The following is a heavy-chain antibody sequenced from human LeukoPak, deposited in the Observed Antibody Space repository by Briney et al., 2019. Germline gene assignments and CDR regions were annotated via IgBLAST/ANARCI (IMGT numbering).Heavy chain of an antibody. J-gene: IGHJ4*02. V-gene: IGHV3-33*01. CDR3: ARDWKTNSFDY. CDR2: IYYDGSNI. D-gene: IGHD1-1*01. CDR1: GYTFTSYG. Sequence: SCKASGYTFTSYGMHWVRQAPGKGLEWVAFIYYDGSNIYYADYVKGRFTISRDISKNTLYLQMDSLRAEDTAIYYCARDWKTNSFDYWGQGTLVTVSS.